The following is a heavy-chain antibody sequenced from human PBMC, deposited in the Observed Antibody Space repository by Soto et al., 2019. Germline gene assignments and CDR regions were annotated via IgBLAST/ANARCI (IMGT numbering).Heavy chain of an antibody. Sequence: ASETLSLTCAVSGGSISTSSYYWGWIRQPPGKGLEWIGTIYYSGSTYYNPSLKSRITISVDTSKNHFSLRLSSVTATDTAVYYCARVSSPGHYNWFDPWGQGTLVTVSS. D-gene: IGHD6-13*01. CDR3: ARVSSPGHYNWFDP. CDR2: IYYSGST. J-gene: IGHJ5*02. V-gene: IGHV4-39*02. CDR1: GGSISTSSYY.